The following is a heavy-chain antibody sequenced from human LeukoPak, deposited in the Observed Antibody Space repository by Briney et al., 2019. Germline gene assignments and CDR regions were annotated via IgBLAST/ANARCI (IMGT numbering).Heavy chain of an antibody. Sequence: GGSLRLSCAASGFTFDEYAMHWVRQAPGKGLEWVSLISGDGISTYYADSVKGRFTISRDSSKNSLYLQMNGLRTQDTALYYCVKDSPIERFQHWGQGTLVTVSS. CDR1: GFTFDEYA. CDR2: ISGDGIST. D-gene: IGHD2/OR15-2a*01. V-gene: IGHV3-43*02. J-gene: IGHJ1*01. CDR3: VKDSPIERFQH.